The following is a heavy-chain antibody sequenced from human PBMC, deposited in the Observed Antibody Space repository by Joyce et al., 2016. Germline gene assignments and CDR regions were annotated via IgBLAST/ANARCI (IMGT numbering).Heavy chain of an antibody. V-gene: IGHV1-3*01. CDR2: INAENGNT. CDR3: ARDLIAARLYYYGMDV. Sequence: QVHLVQSGAEVKKPGASVMVSCKASGYTFTSYAMHWVRQAPGQRLEWMGWINAENGNTKYSQKFQGRVTITRDTSASTAYMELSSLRSEDTAVYYCARDLIAARLYYYGMDVWGQGTTVTVSS. J-gene: IGHJ6*02. D-gene: IGHD6-6*01. CDR1: GYTFTSYA.